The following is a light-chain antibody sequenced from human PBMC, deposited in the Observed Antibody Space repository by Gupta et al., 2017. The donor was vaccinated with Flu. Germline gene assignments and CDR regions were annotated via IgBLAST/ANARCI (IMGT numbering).Light chain of an antibody. CDR3: QQSYCTPRA. Sequence: IPLSQSPSSLSASVGDRVTITCRASQSISSYLNWYQQKPGKAPKLLIYAASSLQSGVPSRFSGSGSGTDFTLTISSLQPEDFATYYCQQSYCTPRAFGQGTKLEIK. CDR2: AAS. CDR1: QSISSY. J-gene: IGKJ1*01. V-gene: IGKV1-39*01.